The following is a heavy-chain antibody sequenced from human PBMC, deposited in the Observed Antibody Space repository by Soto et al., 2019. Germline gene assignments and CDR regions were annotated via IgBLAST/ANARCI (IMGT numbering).Heavy chain of an antibody. J-gene: IGHJ2*01. Sequence: EVQLVESGGGLVQPGGSLRLSCAASGFTFSSYWMSWVRQAPGKGLEWVANIKQDGSEKYYVDSMKGRFTISRDNAKNSLYLQMNSLRAEDTAVYYCARDRSSSGWSWYFDLWGRGTLVTVSS. D-gene: IGHD6-19*01. CDR3: ARDRSSSGWSWYFDL. V-gene: IGHV3-7*01. CDR2: IKQDGSEK. CDR1: GFTFSSYW.